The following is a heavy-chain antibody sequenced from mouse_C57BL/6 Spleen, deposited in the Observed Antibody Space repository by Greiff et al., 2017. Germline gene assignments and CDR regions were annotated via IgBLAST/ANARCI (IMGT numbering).Heavy chain of an antibody. CDR3: ARDGANWDVYFDY. CDR1: GYTFTSYW. D-gene: IGHD4-1*01. J-gene: IGHJ2*01. CDR2: IDPNSGGT. V-gene: IGHV1-72*01. Sequence: VKLQQPGAELVKPGASVKLSCKASGYTFTSYWMHWVKQRPGRGLEWIGRIDPNSGGTKYNEKFKSKATLTVDKPSRTAYMQLSSLTSEDSAVYYCARDGANWDVYFDYWGQGTTLTVSS.